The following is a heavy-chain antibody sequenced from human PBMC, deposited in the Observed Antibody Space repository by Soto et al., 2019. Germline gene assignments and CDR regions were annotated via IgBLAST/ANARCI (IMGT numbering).Heavy chain of an antibody. D-gene: IGHD6-13*01. CDR3: VRRWGRSSSWYNWFDP. CDR2: IYDSGST. V-gene: IGHV4-59*08. CDR1: GGSISSYY. J-gene: IGHJ5*02. Sequence: QVQLQESGPGLVKPSETLFLTWSVSGGSISSYYWCWIRQPPGKGLEWIGYIYDSGSTNYNPSLMSRLTKSVDTSKRRLCLLLSCETPAHTAVYYCVRRWGRSSSWYNWFDPWGQGTLVTVSS.